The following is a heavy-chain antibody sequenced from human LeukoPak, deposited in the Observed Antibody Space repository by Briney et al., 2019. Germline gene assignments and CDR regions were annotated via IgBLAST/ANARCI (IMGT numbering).Heavy chain of an antibody. Sequence: GRSLRLSCAATGFTFKDYGMHWVRQPPGKGLEWVSSINWNGGGTDYADSVKGRFTISRDNAKNSLYLQLSSLRPEDTALYYCAKHMRATNTYSFFGLDVWGQGTTVTVSS. V-gene: IGHV3-9*01. J-gene: IGHJ6*02. CDR1: GFTFKDYG. CDR3: AKHMRATNTYSFFGLDV. CDR2: INWNGGGT. D-gene: IGHD1-26*01.